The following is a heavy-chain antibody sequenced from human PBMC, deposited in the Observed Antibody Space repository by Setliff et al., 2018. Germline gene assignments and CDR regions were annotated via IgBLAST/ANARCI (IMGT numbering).Heavy chain of an antibody. J-gene: IGHJ5*02. CDR1: GYTFRQSI. Sequence: ASVKVSCKASGYTFRQSIVSWVRQAPGQGLEWLGWIGVYXXNTXSAQGFQGRVSXXTDESTNTAYLELRGLRSDDTAVYYCMRLVRFCSRTVCQRTSGDEAWGQGTLVTVSS. CDR2: IGVYXXNT. CDR3: MRLVRFCSRTVCQRTSGDEA. D-gene: IGHD3-3*01. V-gene: IGHV1-18*01.